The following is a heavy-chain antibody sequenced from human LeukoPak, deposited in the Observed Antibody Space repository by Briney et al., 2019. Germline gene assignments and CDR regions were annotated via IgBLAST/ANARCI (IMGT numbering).Heavy chain of an antibody. J-gene: IGHJ5*02. CDR3: AREHFDWLSVSKINCFDP. CDR1: GYTFTGYY. CDR2: INPNSGGT. D-gene: IGHD3-9*01. V-gene: IGHV1-2*02. Sequence: GASVKVTCKASGYTFTGYYMHWVRQAPGQGLEWMGWINPNSGGTNYAQKFQGRVTMTRDTSTNTVYMELSSLRSEDTAVYYCAREHFDWLSVSKINCFDPWGQGTLVTVSS.